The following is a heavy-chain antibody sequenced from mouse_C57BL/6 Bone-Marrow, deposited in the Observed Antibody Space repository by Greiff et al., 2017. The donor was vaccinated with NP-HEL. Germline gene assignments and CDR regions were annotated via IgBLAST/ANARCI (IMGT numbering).Heavy chain of an antibody. J-gene: IGHJ2*01. CDR2: IDPENGDT. D-gene: IGHD1-1*01. CDR1: GFNIKDDY. V-gene: IGHV14-4*01. CDR3: TTWGTTVVATDY. Sequence: EVKLMESGAELVRPGASVKLSCTASGFNIKDDYMHWVKQRPEQGLEWIGWIDPENGDTEYASKFQGKATITADTSSNTAYLQLSSLTSEDTAVYYCTTWGTTVVATDYWGQGTTLTVSS.